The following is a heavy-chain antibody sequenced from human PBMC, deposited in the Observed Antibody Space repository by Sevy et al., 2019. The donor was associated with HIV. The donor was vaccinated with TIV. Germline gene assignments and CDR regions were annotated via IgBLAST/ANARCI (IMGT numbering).Heavy chain of an antibody. J-gene: IGHJ5*02. D-gene: IGHD6-6*01. V-gene: IGHV7-4-1*02. CDR1: GYTFTSYA. CDR3: ARGLKSIAARTVRFDP. CDR2: INTNTGNR. Sequence: ASVKVSCKASGYTFTSYAMNWVRQAPGQGLEWMGWINTNTGNRTYAQGFTGRFVFSLDTSVSTAYLQISSLKAEDTAVYYCARGLKSIAARTVRFDPWGQGTLVTVSS.